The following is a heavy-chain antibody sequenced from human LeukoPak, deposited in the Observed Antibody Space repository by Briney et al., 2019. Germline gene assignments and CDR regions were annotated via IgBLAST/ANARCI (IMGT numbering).Heavy chain of an antibody. CDR2: ISGSGGST. CDR3: ARYSSFYDY. J-gene: IGHJ4*02. V-gene: IGHV3-23*01. D-gene: IGHD6-13*01. Sequence: GGSLRLSCAASGFTFDDYAMHWVRQAPGKGLEWVSAISGSGGSTYYADSVKGRFTISRDNSKNTLYLQMNSLRAEDTAVYYCARYSSFYDYWGQGTLVTVSS. CDR1: GFTFDDYA.